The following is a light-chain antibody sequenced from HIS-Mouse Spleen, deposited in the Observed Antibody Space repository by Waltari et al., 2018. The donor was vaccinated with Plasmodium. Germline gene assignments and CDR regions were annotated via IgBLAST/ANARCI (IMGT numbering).Light chain of an antibody. CDR2: AAS. Sequence: DIQMTQSPSSLSASVGDRVTIPCRASQSIRIYLNLYQQKPGNAPKRLIDAASSLKSGVPLRFSGSGSGTDYTVTTRSRKPDDVATYGGKQRNSTWTFGEGTKVEIK. J-gene: IGKJ1*01. CDR1: QSIRIY. V-gene: IGKV1-39*01. CDR3: KQRNSTWT.